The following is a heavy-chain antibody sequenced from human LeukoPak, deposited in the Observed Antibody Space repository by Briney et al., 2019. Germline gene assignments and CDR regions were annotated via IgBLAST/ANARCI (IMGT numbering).Heavy chain of an antibody. D-gene: IGHD5-18*01. CDR3: ARADRRLWRVGAKGSRDAFDI. V-gene: IGHV3-30-3*01. CDR1: GFTFSSYA. Sequence: GGSLRLSCAASGFTFSSYAMHWVRQAPGKGLEWVSVISYDGSNKYYADSVKGRFTISRDNSKNTLYLQMNSLRAEDTAVYYCARADRRLWRVGAKGSRDAFDIWGQGTMVTVSS. J-gene: IGHJ3*02. CDR2: ISYDGSNK.